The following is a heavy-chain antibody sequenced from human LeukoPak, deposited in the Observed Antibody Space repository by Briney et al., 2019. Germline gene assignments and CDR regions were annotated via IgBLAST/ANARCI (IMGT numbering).Heavy chain of an antibody. D-gene: IGHD3-22*01. CDR1: GDSISSGVSY. CDR3: ARAGQYYSDSAGYFPDR. Sequence: PSETLSLTCTVSGDSISSGVSYWSWIRQPPGKGLNWIGSIYYSGSTYYNPSLKSRLTISVDTSKNQFSLKLTSVTAADTAVYYCARAGQYYSDSAGYFPDRWGQGTLVTVSS. V-gene: IGHV4-30-4*01. J-gene: IGHJ5*02. CDR2: IYYSGST.